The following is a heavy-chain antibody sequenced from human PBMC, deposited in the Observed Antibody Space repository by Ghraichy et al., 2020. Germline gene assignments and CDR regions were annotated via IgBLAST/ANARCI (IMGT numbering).Heavy chain of an antibody. CDR3: ARAFLRYFDWVPFDY. D-gene: IGHD3-9*01. J-gene: IGHJ4*02. V-gene: IGHV1-2*04. Sequence: ASVKVSCKASGYTFTGYYMHWVRQAPGQGLEWMGWINPNSGGTNYAQKFQGWVTMTRDTSISTAYMELSRLRSDDTAVYYCARAFLRYFDWVPFDYWGQGTLVTVSS. CDR2: INPNSGGT. CDR1: GYTFTGYY.